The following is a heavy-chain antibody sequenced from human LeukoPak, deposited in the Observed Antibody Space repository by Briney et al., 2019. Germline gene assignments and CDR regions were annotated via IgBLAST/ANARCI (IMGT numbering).Heavy chain of an antibody. CDR3: ATKQWLAPPPDS. Sequence: QPGGSLRLSCAASGFTLSKFCMLWVRHAPGKGVESVSRINTDGSVTNYADSVKGRFTVSRDNADNTMFLQMNSVRDEDTAVYYCATKQWLAPPPDSWGQGTPVTVSS. J-gene: IGHJ4*02. CDR1: GFTLSKFC. V-gene: IGHV3-74*01. D-gene: IGHD6-19*01. CDR2: INTDGSVT.